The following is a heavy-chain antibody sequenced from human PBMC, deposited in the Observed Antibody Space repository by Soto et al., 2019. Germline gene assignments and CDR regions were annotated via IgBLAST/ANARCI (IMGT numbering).Heavy chain of an antibody. V-gene: IGHV3-23*01. CDR3: AREGRLKSPDY. J-gene: IGHJ4*02. D-gene: IGHD1-26*01. Sequence: DSVKGRFTISRDNSQNTLYLQMNSLRDEDSAVYYCAREGRLKSPDYRGQGTLVTVSS.